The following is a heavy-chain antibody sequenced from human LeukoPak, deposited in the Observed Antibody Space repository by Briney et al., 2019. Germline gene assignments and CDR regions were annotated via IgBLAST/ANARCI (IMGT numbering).Heavy chain of an antibody. CDR1: GGSVSSGTYY. V-gene: IGHV4-61*01. CDR3: ARDGSYYFDY. Sequence: SETLSLTCTVSGGSVSSGTYYWGWIRQPPGKGLEWVGYIYYSGSTNYNPSLKSRVTISVDTSKNQFSLKLSSVTAADTAVYYCARDGSYYFDYWGQGTLVTVSS. CDR2: IYYSGST. J-gene: IGHJ4*02. D-gene: IGHD2-15*01.